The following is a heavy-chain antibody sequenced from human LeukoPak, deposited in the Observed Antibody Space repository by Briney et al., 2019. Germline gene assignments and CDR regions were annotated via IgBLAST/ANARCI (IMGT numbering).Heavy chain of an antibody. CDR2: IYSGGST. J-gene: IGHJ4*02. D-gene: IGHD3-10*01. CDR1: GFTVRSNY. Sequence: PGGSLRLSCAASGFTVRSNYMSWVRQAPGKGLEWVSVIYSGGSTYYADSVKGRFTISRDNSKNTLYLQMNSLRAEDTAVYYCARIKMVREGDYWGQGTLVTVSS. CDR3: ARIKMVREGDY. V-gene: IGHV3-66*01.